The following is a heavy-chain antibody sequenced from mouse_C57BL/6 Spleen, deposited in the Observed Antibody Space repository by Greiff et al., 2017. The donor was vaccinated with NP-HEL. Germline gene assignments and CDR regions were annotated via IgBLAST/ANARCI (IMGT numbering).Heavy chain of an antibody. CDR2: IYPENSDT. CDR1: GYTFTSYW. CDR3: TSVVAADYALDY. J-gene: IGHJ4*01. V-gene: IGHV1-5*01. Sequence: EVQLQQSGPVLVRPGASVKMSCKPSGYTFTSYWMHWVKQRPGQGLEWIGDIYPENSDTSYNQKFKGKAKLTAVTSASTAYMELRSLTNEDSAVDVCTSVVAADYALDYWGQGTSVTVSS. D-gene: IGHD1-1*01.